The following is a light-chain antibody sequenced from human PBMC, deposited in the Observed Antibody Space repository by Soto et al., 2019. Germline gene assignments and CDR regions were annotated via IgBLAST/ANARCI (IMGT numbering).Light chain of an antibody. CDR2: KAS. V-gene: IGKV1-5*03. CDR3: QQYKSHRRT. J-gene: IGKJ1*01. CDR1: QSISSW. Sequence: DIQMTQSPSTLSASVGDRVTITCRASQSISSWLAWYQQKPGKAPKLLINKASSLESGVPSRFSGSGSGTEFTLTISSLQPDDFATYYCQQYKSHRRTFGQVTKVEIK.